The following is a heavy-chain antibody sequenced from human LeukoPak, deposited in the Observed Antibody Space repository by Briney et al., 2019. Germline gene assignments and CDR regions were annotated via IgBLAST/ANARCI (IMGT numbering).Heavy chain of an antibody. D-gene: IGHD3-16*01. CDR2: IRPGDTRT. J-gene: IGHJ4*02. CDR1: GYTFTAYY. CDR3: VREKSGGTYDY. V-gene: IGHV1-46*01. Sequence: ASVKVSCKASGYTFTAYYIQWVRQAPGQGLEWMGTIRPGDTRTTYAQKFQGRVTMTWDMSTATGYMELSSLRSEDTAVYYCVREKSGGTYDYWGQGTLVTVSS.